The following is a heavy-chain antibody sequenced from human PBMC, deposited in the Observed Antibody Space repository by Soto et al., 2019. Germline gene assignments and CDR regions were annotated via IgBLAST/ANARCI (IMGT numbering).Heavy chain of an antibody. D-gene: IGHD3-9*01. V-gene: IGHV1-69*13. CDR2: IIPIFGTA. J-gene: IGHJ6*02. CDR3: AMEYDILTGYYRVYGMDV. CDR1: GGTFSSYA. Sequence: GASVKVSCKVSGGTFSSYAISWVRQAPGQGLEWMGGIIPIFGTANYAQKFQGRVTITADESTSTAYVELSSLRSEDTAVYYCAMEYDILTGYYRVYGMDVWGQGTTVTVSS.